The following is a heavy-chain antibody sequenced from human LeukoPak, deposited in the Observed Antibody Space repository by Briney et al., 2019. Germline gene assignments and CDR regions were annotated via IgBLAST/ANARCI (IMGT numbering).Heavy chain of an antibody. CDR3: ARGDSSGYPDY. CDR2: IYHSGST. Sequence: SETLSLTCAVSGGSISSSKWWSWVRQPPGKGPEWIGEIYHSGSTNYNPSLKSRVTISVDKSKDQCSLKLTSVTAADTAVYYCARGDSSGYPDYWGQGSLVTVSS. J-gene: IGHJ4*02. D-gene: IGHD3-22*01. CDR1: GGSISSSKW. V-gene: IGHV4-4*02.